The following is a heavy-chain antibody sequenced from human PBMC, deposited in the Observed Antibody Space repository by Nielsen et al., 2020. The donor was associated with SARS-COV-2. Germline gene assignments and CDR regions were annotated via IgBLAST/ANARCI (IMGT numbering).Heavy chain of an antibody. V-gene: IGHV3-23*01. J-gene: IGHJ4*02. CDR2: ISGSGGST. D-gene: IGHD3-16*01. CDR3: AKDMGGRDRVY. Sequence: GESLKISCAASGFAFTTYAMSWVRQAPGKGLEWVSAISGSGGSTYYADSVKGRFTISRDNAKNSLYLQMNSLRAEDTALYYCAKDMGGRDRVYWGQGTLVTVSS. CDR1: GFAFTTYA.